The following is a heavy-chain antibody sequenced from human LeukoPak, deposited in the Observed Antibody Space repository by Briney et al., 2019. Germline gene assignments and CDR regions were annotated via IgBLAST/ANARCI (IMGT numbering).Heavy chain of an antibody. J-gene: IGHJ4*02. Sequence: PGGSLRLSCVASGFTFSSNGMHWVRQAPGKGLEWVAVISYDGSNKYYADSVKGRFTISRDNSKNTLYLQMNSLRAEDTAVYYCAKDLLMRTVVTPFDYWGQGTLVTVSS. CDR3: AKDLLMRTVVTPFDY. CDR1: GFTFSSNG. D-gene: IGHD4-23*01. CDR2: ISYDGSNK. V-gene: IGHV3-30*18.